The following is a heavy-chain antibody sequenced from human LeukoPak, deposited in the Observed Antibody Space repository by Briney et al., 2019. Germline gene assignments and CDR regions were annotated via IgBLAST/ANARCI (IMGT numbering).Heavy chain of an antibody. CDR1: GGSIRSYS. J-gene: IGHJ4*02. CDR3: ARGVGATCFDY. D-gene: IGHD1-26*01. Sequence: PSETLSLTCTVSGGSIRSYSWNWIRQPAGKGLEWIGRISTSGSTNYNPSLKSRVTMSADTSKNQFSLNLSSVTAADTAVYYCARGVGATCFDYWGQGTLVTVSS. V-gene: IGHV4-4*07. CDR2: ISTSGST.